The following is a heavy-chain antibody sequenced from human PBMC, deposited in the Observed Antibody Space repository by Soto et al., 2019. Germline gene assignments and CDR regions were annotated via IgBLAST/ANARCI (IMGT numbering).Heavy chain of an antibody. CDR2: MYFGGSF. V-gene: IGHV4-61*05. CDR1: GVSINNNHYY. CDR3: ARSYYDSTGFAVDP. D-gene: IGHD1-26*01. J-gene: IGHJ5*02. Sequence: LETLSLTCTVSGVSINNNHYYLGWVRKPPGKGLEWIGFMYFGGSFNYNPSLTSRATISVDTSKNQFSLKLTSVTAADTAVYYCARSYYDSTGFAVDPWGQGTLVTVSS.